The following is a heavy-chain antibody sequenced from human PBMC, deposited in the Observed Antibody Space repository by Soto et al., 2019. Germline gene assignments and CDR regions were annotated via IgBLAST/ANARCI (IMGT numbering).Heavy chain of an antibody. Sequence: QVQLVQSGAEVKKPGSSVKVSCKASGGTFSSYAISWVRQAPGQGLEWMGGIIPIVGTANYAQKFQGRVTITADESTSTAYMELSSLRSEDTAVYYCAIDLETQWLVRGDNWLDPWGQGTLVTVSS. CDR1: GGTFSSYA. D-gene: IGHD6-19*01. V-gene: IGHV1-69*01. CDR3: AIDLETQWLVRGDNWLDP. CDR2: IIPIVGTA. J-gene: IGHJ5*02.